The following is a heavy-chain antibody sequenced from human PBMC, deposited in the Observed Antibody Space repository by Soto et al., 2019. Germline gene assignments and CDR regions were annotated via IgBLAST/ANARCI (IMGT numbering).Heavy chain of an antibody. D-gene: IGHD2-2*01. V-gene: IGHV4-31*01. CDR1: GGSITSSGYY. CDR2: TSNSGRT. J-gene: IGHJ4*02. CDR3: ARGGGSTKVDY. Sequence: QVQLQESGPGLVKPSQTLSLICTVSGGSITSSGYYWSGIRQHPGEGLEWIGFTSNSGRTSYNPSLRSAVTLSADTSSTQLLMNMKSVTAADTAVCYCARGGGSTKVDYWGQGTRVTVSP.